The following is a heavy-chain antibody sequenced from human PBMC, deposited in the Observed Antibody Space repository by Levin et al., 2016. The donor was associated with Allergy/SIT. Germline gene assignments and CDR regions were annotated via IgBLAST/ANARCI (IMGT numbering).Heavy chain of an antibody. J-gene: IGHJ6*03. D-gene: IGHD2-2*03. Sequence: GESLKISCAASGFTFSSYAMSWVRQAPGQGLEWVSAITDSGSSTYYADSVKGRFTISRDNSNNMVYLQMNSLRAEDTAIYYCATVDIAAAYNMDVWGKGTTVTVSS. CDR3: ATVDIAAAYNMDV. CDR2: ITDSGSST. V-gene: IGHV3-23*01. CDR1: GFTFSSYA.